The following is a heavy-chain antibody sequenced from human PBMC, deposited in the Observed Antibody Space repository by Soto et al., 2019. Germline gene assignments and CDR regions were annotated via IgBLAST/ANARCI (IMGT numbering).Heavy chain of an antibody. D-gene: IGHD3-3*01. Sequence: PGGSLRLSCAASGFTFSSYGMHWVRQAPGKGLEWVAVIWYDGSNKYYADSVKGRFTISRDNSKNTLYLQMNSLRAEDTAVYYCARDSDFWSGYYRSWFDPWGQGALVTVSS. CDR1: GFTFSSYG. CDR2: IWYDGSNK. V-gene: IGHV3-33*01. J-gene: IGHJ5*02. CDR3: ARDSDFWSGYYRSWFDP.